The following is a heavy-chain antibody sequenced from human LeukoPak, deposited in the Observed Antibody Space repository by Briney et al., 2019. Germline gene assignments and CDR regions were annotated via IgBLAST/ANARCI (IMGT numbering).Heavy chain of an antibody. CDR1: GYTFTGYY. Sequence: GASVKVSCKASGYTFTGYYMHWVRQAPGQGLEWMGWINPNSGGTNYAQKFQGRVTMTRDTSISTAYMELSRLRSDDTAVYYCAREGLTVAGTFDYWGQGTLVTVSS. CDR2: INPNSGGT. J-gene: IGHJ4*02. CDR3: AREGLTVAGTFDY. D-gene: IGHD6-19*01. V-gene: IGHV1-2*02.